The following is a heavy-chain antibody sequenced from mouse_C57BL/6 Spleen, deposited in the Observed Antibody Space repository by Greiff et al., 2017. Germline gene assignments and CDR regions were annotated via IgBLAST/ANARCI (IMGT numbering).Heavy chain of an antibody. J-gene: IGHJ3*01. CDR3: ARDREIYYYGSSPWFAY. CDR2: ISDGGSYT. V-gene: IGHV5-4*01. D-gene: IGHD1-1*01. Sequence: DVKLVESGGGLVKPGGSLKLSCAASGFTFSSYAMSWVRQTPEKRLEWVATISDGGSYTYYPDNVKGRFTISRDNAKNNLYLQMSHLKSEDTAMYYCARDREIYYYGSSPWFAYWGQGTLVTVSA. CDR1: GFTFSSYA.